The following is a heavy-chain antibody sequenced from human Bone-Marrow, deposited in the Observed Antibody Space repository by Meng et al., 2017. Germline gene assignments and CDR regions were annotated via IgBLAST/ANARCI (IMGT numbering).Heavy chain of an antibody. D-gene: IGHD3-16*01. J-gene: IGHJ5*02. V-gene: IGHV3-30*04. CDR3: ARGWDWFDP. Sequence: GASLKISCAASGFTFSSYAMHWVRHAPGKGLEWVAVISNDGSNKYYADSVKGRFTISRDNSKNTMYLQMNSLEAEDTAVYYCARGWDWFDPWGQGTLVTVSS. CDR1: GFTFSSYA. CDR2: ISNDGSNK.